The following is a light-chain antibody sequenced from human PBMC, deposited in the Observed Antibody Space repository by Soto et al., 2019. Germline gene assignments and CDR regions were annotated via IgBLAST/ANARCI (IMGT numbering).Light chain of an antibody. CDR2: AAS. CDR1: QGIRND. CDR3: QQANSFLPIT. V-gene: IGKV1-6*01. J-gene: IGKJ5*01. Sequence: AIQVTQSPSSLSASVGDRVTITCRASQGIRNDLGWYQQKPGKAPKLLIYAASSLQSGVPSRFSGSGSGTDFTLTISSLQPEDFATYYCQQANSFLPITFGQGTRLEIK.